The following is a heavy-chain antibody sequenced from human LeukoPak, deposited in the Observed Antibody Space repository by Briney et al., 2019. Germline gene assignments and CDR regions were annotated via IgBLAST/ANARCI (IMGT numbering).Heavy chain of an antibody. Sequence: GGSLRLSCAASGFTFSSYAMSWVRQAPGKGLDWVSAISGSGGSTYYADSVKGRFTISRDNSKNTLYLQMNSLRAEDTAVYYCAKDVVGYSGYDFDYWGQGTLVTVSS. CDR2: ISGSGGST. V-gene: IGHV3-23*01. J-gene: IGHJ4*02. D-gene: IGHD5-12*01. CDR3: AKDVVGYSGYDFDY. CDR1: GFTFSSYA.